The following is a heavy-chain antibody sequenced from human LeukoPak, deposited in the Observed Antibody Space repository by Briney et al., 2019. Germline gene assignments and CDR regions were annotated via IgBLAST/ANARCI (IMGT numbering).Heavy chain of an antibody. CDR2: IKPDGSDK. D-gene: IGHD7-27*01. V-gene: IGHV3-7*01. CDR1: GFTFSSYW. Sequence: PGGSLRLSCAASGFTFSSYWMTWVRQAPGKGLEWVANIKPDGSDKYYVGSVKGRFTISRDNAKNSLYLQMSSLRAEDTALYFCARDDYQLGSYYYGMDVWGQGTTVTVSS. J-gene: IGHJ6*02. CDR3: ARDDYQLGSYYYGMDV.